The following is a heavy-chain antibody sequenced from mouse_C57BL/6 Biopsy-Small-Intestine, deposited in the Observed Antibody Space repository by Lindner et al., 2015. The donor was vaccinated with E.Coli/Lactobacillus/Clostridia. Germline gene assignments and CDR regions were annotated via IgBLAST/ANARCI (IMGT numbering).Heavy chain of an antibody. CDR3: ARQVYGNYEFTY. J-gene: IGHJ3*01. D-gene: IGHD2-1*01. V-gene: IGHV1-54*01. CDR1: GYAFTNYL. Sequence: VQLQESGAELVRPGTSVKVSCKASGYAFTNYLIEWAKQRPGQGLEWIGVIDPGSGGTNYNEKFKDKATLSADKSSSTAYIQLSSLTSEDSAVYFCARQVYGNYEFTYWGQGTLVTVSA. CDR2: IDPGSGGT.